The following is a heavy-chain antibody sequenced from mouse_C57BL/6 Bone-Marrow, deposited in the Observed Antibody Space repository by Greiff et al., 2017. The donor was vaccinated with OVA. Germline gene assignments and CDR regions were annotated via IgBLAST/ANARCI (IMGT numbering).Heavy chain of an antibody. CDR3: ASNLYYFDY. V-gene: IGHV1-81*01. Sequence: QVQLQQSGAELARPGASVKLSCKASGYTFTSYGISWVKQRTGQGLEWIGEIYPRSGNTYYNEKVKGKATLTADKSSSTAYIVLRILTSEDSAVYFCASNLYYFDYWGQGTTLTVSS. CDR2: IYPRSGNT. J-gene: IGHJ2*01. CDR1: GYTFTSYG. D-gene: IGHD1-3*01.